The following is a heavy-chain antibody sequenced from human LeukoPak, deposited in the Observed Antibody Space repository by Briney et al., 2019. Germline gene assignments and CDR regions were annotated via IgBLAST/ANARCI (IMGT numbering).Heavy chain of an antibody. J-gene: IGHJ3*02. CDR2: ISGSGDKT. Sequence: PGGSLRLSCTGSGFTFSGYGMTWIRQAPGKGLDWVSGISGSGDKTYYADSVKGRFTISRDNSKNTLYLQMNSLRAGDTALYYCGKDPNGDFVGGFDIWGQGTMVTVSS. D-gene: IGHD4-17*01. CDR3: GKDPNGDFVGGFDI. V-gene: IGHV3-23*01. CDR1: GFTFSGYG.